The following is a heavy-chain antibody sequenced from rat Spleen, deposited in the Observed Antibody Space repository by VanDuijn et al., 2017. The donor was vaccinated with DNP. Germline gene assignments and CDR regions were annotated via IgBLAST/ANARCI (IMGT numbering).Heavy chain of an antibody. Sequence: EVQLVESDGGLVQPGRSLKLSCAASGFTFSDYYMAWVRQAPTKGLEWVATISYDGSSTYYRDSVKGRLTISRDNAKSTLYLQMDSLRSEDTATYYCTSGLRRAPYVMDAWGQGASVTVSS. CDR2: ISYDGSST. D-gene: IGHD1-11*01. J-gene: IGHJ4*01. CDR3: TSGLRRAPYVMDA. CDR1: GFTFSDYY. V-gene: IGHV5-29*01.